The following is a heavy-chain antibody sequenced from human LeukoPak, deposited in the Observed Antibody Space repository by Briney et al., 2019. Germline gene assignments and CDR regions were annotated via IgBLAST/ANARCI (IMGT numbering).Heavy chain of an antibody. D-gene: IGHD3-22*01. V-gene: IGHV3-21*01. CDR3: ARDRSYDSSLGGPDY. CDR2: ISSSSSYI. J-gene: IGHJ4*02. CDR1: GFTFSSNS. Sequence: GGSLRLSCVASGFTFSSNSMNWVRQAPGKGLEWVSSISSSSSYIYYADSVKGRFTISRDNAKNSLYLQMNSLRAEDTAVYYCARDRSYDSSLGGPDYWGQGTLVTVSS.